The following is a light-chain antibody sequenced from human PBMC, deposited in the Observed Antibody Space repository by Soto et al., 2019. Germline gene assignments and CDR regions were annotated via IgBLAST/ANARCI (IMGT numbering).Light chain of an antibody. CDR3: QQYNTFPYT. V-gene: IGKV1-12*01. CDR2: GAS. J-gene: IGKJ2*01. Sequence: IQLTQSPSSVSASVGDRVTITCRASQRIDTWLAWYQQKPGKAPNLLIYGASNLQSGVPSRFSGSGSGTDFILTISSLQPEDFATYYCQQYNTFPYTFGQGTKLEI. CDR1: QRIDTW.